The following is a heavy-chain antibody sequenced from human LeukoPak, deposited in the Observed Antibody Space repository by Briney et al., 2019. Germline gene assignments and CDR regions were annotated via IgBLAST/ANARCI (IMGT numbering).Heavy chain of an antibody. D-gene: IGHD6-19*01. J-gene: IGHJ4*02. CDR2: IYHSGST. Sequence: SETLSLTCTVSGYSISSGYYWGWIRQPPGKGLEWIGSIYHSGSTYYNPSLKSRVTISVDTSKNQFSLKLSSVTAADTAVYYCARSLQGWSSGLDYWGQGTLVTVSS. V-gene: IGHV4-38-2*02. CDR1: GYSISSGYY. CDR3: ARSLQGWSSGLDY.